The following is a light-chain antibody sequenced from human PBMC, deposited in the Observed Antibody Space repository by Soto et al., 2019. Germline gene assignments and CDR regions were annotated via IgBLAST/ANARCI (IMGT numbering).Light chain of an antibody. CDR3: HQYSSLST. CDR1: QSFSSNY. J-gene: IGKJ1*01. CDR2: GAT. V-gene: IGKV3-20*01. Sequence: EIVLTQSPGTLYLSPGERDTLSCRASQSFSSNYLAWYQQKPGQAPRILIYGATTRATGIPDRFSGSESGTDFTLTICRREPEDSAVYYCHQYSSLSTFRQGTKVEIK.